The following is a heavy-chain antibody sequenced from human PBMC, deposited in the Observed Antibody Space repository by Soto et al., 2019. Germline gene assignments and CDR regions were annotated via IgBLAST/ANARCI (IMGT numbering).Heavy chain of an antibody. J-gene: IGHJ6*03. CDR2: INHSGST. CDR3: ARSGHCSGGSCYSYYYYMDV. V-gene: IGHV4-34*01. Sequence: SETLSLTCAVYGGSFSGYYWSWIRQPPGKGLEWIGEINHSGSTNYNPSLKSRVTISVDTSKNQFSLKLSSVTAADTAVYYCARSGHCSGGSCYSYYYYMDVWGKGTTVNVSS. D-gene: IGHD2-15*01. CDR1: GGSFSGYY.